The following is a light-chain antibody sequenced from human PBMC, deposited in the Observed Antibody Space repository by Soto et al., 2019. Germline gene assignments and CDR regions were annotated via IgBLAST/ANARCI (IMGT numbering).Light chain of an antibody. CDR1: QGISKY. CDR3: QHYNSYSEA. CDR2: AAS. Sequence: DIQMTQSPSSLSASVGDRVTITCRASQGISKYLAWYQQKPGKVPKLLISAASTLRSGVPSRFSGSGFGTEFTLTISSLQPDDFATYYCQHYNSYSEAFGQGTKVDIK. V-gene: IGKV1-27*01. J-gene: IGKJ1*01.